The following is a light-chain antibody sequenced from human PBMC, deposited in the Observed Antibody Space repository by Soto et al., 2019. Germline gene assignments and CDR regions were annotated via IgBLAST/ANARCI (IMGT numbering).Light chain of an antibody. CDR3: QQYNNWPPVFT. Sequence: EIMMTQSPATLSVSLGERATLFCRASQNVRSNLAWYQQKPGQAPRLLIHGASSRATGIPDRFRGRGFGTEFTLTINSLQSEDFAVYYCQQYNNWPPVFTFGPGTKVEI. J-gene: IGKJ3*01. CDR1: QNVRSN. V-gene: IGKV3D-15*01. CDR2: GAS.